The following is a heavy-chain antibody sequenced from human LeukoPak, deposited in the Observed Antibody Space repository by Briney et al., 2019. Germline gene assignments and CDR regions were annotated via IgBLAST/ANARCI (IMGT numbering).Heavy chain of an antibody. Sequence: GGSLRLSCAAAGFTFSSYAMSWVRQAPGKGLEWVSAISGSGGSTYYADSVKGRFTISRDNSKNTLYLQMNSLRAEDTAVYYCAKGGQYSGSHRYWGQGTLVTVSS. V-gene: IGHV3-23*01. CDR2: ISGSGGST. CDR3: AKGGQYSGSHRY. CDR1: GFTFSSYA. J-gene: IGHJ4*02. D-gene: IGHD1-26*01.